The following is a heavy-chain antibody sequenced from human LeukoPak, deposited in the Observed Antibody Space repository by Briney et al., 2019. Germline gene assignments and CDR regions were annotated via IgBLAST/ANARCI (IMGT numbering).Heavy chain of an antibody. J-gene: IGHJ4*02. CDR3: AIFPYGYVWGSYRERGRTFDY. Sequence: PSETLSLTCAVYGGSFSGYYWSWNRQPPEKGREWIGEINNRGSTNYNPSLKSRVTISVDASKNQFSLKLRSVTAADTAVYYCAIFPYGYVWGSYRERGRTFDYWGQGTLVSVCS. D-gene: IGHD3-16*01. CDR2: INNRGST. V-gene: IGHV4-34*01. CDR1: GGSFSGYY.